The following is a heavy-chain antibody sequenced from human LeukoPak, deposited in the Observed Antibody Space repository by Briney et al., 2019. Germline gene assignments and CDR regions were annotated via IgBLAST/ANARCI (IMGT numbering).Heavy chain of an antibody. CDR1: GGSFSGYY. CDR3: ARGTVEMATIG. D-gene: IGHD5-24*01. J-gene: IGHJ4*02. V-gene: IGHV4-34*01. CDR2: INHSGST. Sequence: SETLSLTCAVYGGSFSGYYWSWIRKPPGKELEWIGEINHSGSTNYNPSLKSRVTISVDTSKNQFSLKLSSVTAADTAVYYCARGTVEMATIGWGQGTLVTVSS.